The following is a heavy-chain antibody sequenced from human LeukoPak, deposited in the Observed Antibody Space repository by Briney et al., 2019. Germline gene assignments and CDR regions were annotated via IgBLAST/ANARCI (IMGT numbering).Heavy chain of an antibody. V-gene: IGHV3-30-3*01. Sequence: GGSLRLSCAASGFTFSSYAMHWVRQAPGKGLEWVAVISYDGSNKYYADSVKGRFTISRDNSKNTLYLQMNSLRAEDTAVYYCAREADGDFDYWGQGTLVTVSS. CDR3: AREADGDFDY. CDR2: ISYDGSNK. CDR1: GFTFSSYA. D-gene: IGHD4-17*01. J-gene: IGHJ4*02.